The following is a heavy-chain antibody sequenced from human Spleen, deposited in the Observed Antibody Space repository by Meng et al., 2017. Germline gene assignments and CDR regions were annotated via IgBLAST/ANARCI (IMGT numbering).Heavy chain of an antibody. CDR2: INHSGST. Sequence: QGQRPSCGAGLLKPSETLSLTCVVSGGSFSDYYWSWIRQPPGKGLEWIGEINHSGSTNYNPSLESRATISVDTSQNNLSLKLSSVTAADSAVYYCARGPTTMAHDLDYWGQGTLVTVSS. D-gene: IGHD4-11*01. CDR1: GGSFSDYY. CDR3: ARGPTTMAHDLDY. J-gene: IGHJ4*02. V-gene: IGHV4-34*01.